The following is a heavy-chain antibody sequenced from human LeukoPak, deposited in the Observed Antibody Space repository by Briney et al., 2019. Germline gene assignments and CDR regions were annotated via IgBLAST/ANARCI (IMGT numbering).Heavy chain of an antibody. Sequence: AASVKVSCKASGGTFSSYTISWVRQAPGQGLEWVGRIIPILGIANYAQKFQGRVTITADKSTSTAYMELSSLRSEDTAVYYCARDSIVAVVAATRSYYGMDVWGQGTTVTVSS. V-gene: IGHV1-69*04. CDR2: IIPILGIA. D-gene: IGHD2-15*01. CDR3: ARDSIVAVVAATRSYYGMDV. J-gene: IGHJ6*02. CDR1: GGTFSSYT.